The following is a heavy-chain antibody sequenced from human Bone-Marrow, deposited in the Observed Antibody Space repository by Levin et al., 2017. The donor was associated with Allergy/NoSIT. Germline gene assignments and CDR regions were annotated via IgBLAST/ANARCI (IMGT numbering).Heavy chain of an antibody. Sequence: ASETLSLTCTVSGGSISSYYWSWIRQPPGKGLEWIGYIYYIGSTNYNPSLKSRVTMSLDTSKNQFSLKLTSVTAADTAVYSCARDRVIVGTTNYYSGMDVWGRGTTVTVSS. V-gene: IGHV4-59*01. CDR3: ARDRVIVGTTNYYSGMDV. D-gene: IGHD1-26*01. CDR1: GGSISSYY. CDR2: IYYIGST. J-gene: IGHJ6*04.